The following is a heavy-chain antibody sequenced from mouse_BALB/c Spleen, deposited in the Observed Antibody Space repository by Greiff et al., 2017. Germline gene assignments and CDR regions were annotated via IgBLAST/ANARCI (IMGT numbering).Heavy chain of an antibody. CDR2: IDPANGNT. V-gene: IGHV14-3*02. CDR3: ARGTTVVPFDY. CDR1: GFNFKDTY. Sequence: EVQLQQSGAELVKPGASVKLSCTASGFNFKDTYMHWVKQRPEQGLEWIGRIDPANGNTKYDPKFQGKATITADTSSNTAYLQLSSLTSEDTAVYYCARGTTVVPFDYWGQGTTLTVSS. J-gene: IGHJ2*01. D-gene: IGHD1-1*01.